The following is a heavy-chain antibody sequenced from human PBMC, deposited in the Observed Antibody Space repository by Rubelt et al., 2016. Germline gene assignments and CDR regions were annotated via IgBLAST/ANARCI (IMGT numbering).Heavy chain of an antibody. D-gene: IGHD1-14*01. CDR3: ARHVNHNWFDP. J-gene: IGHJ5*02. CDR2: IDPSDSYT. CDR1: GYSFTSYW. V-gene: IGHV5-10-1*01. Sequence: EVQLVQSGAEVKKPGESLKISCKGSGYSFTSYWISWVRQMPGKGLEWMGRIDPSDSYTNYSPAFQGHVTIEADKSISTAYRQGSSLKASDTAMYYCARHVNHNWFDPWGQGTLVTVSS.